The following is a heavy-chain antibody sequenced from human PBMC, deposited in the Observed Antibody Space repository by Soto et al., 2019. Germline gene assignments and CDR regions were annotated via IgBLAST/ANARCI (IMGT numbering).Heavy chain of an antibody. J-gene: IGHJ4*02. V-gene: IGHV4-31*03. CDR2: INHSGST. D-gene: IGHD4-17*01. CDR3: ARIYGGYYFDY. Sequence: TLSLTSTVSDGSSISGGYCWSWIRQHPGKGLEWIGYINHSGSTNYNPSLKSRVTISVDTSKNQFSLKLRSVTAADTAVYYCARIYGGYYFDYWGQGTLVTVSS. CDR1: DGSSISGGYC.